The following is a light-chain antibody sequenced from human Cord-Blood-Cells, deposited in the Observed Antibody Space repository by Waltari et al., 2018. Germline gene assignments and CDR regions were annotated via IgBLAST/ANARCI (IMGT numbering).Light chain of an antibody. Sequence: QSVLTQPPSASGTPGQRVTISCSGSSSNIASNTVNWYQQLPGTAPKRLIYSNHRRPSGVPDRFSGSKSGTSASLAISGLQSEDEADYYCAAWDDSLNGWVFGGGTKLTVL. V-gene: IGLV1-44*01. J-gene: IGLJ3*02. CDR2: SNH. CDR3: AAWDDSLNGWV. CDR1: SSNIASNT.